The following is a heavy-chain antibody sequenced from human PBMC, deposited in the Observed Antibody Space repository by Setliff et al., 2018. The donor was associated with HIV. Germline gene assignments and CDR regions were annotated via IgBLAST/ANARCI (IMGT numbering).Heavy chain of an antibody. J-gene: IGHJ4*02. CDR2: INDRGNT. CDR3: ARGRHIEATIPLDH. V-gene: IGHV4-34*01. Sequence: SETLSLTCTASGGSFSDYYWTWIRQPPNEGLEWIGEINDRGNTNYMPSLRIRVTISVDTSKNQFSLKLTSVTAADSAIYYCARGRHIEATIPLDHWGQGTLVTVSS. D-gene: IGHD5-12*01. CDR1: GGSFSDYY.